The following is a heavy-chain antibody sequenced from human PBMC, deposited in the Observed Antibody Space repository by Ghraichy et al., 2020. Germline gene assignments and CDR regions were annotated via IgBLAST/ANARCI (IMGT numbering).Heavy chain of an antibody. CDR3: VVDTDDLGR. CDR2: INQDGSQE. V-gene: IGHV3-7*01. CDR1: GFIFSSHW. J-gene: IGHJ4*02. D-gene: IGHD1-14*01. Sequence: GGSLRLSCAASGFIFSSHWMSWVRQAPGKGLECVANINQDGSQEDYVDSVQGRFTISRDNAKNSLFLQMNSLRAEDTAVYYCVVDTDDLGRWGQGALVTVSS.